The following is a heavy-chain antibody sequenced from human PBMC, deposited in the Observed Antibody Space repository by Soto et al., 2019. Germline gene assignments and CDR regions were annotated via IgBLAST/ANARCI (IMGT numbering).Heavy chain of an antibody. CDR3: AREAEGSGWYYFDY. D-gene: IGHD6-19*01. Sequence: GASVKVSCKAFGYTFTSHAMHWVRQAPGQGLEWMGIINPGSGGTSYAQKSQGRVTMTRDTSTSTVYMELSSLRSEDTAVYYCAREAEGSGWYYFDYWGQGTLVTVSS. J-gene: IGHJ4*02. CDR1: GYTFTSHA. V-gene: IGHV1-46*01. CDR2: INPGSGGT.